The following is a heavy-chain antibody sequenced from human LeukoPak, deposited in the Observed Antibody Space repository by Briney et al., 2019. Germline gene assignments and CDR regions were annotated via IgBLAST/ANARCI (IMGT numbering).Heavy chain of an antibody. D-gene: IGHD4-23*01. CDR2: LTGDGGGT. V-gene: IGHV3-23*01. CDR1: GFTFSSSA. Sequence: GGSLRLSCVASGFTFSSSAMSWVRQAPGKGLEWVSALTGDGGGTYYADSVKGRFTISRDNSKNTMYLQMNSLRAEDTAVYYCARDGDYGGYFDYWGQGTLVTVSS. J-gene: IGHJ4*02. CDR3: ARDGDYGGYFDY.